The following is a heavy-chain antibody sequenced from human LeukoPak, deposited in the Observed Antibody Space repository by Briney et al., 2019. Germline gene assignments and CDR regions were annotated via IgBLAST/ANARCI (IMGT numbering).Heavy chain of an antibody. CDR1: GHPFTDCY. D-gene: IGHD5-18*01. Sequence: ASVKVSCKASGHPFTDCYMHWVRQAPGQGLEWMGWINPNRGGTDYAQKFQGRVTMTRDTSISTAYMELSRLRYDDTAVYYCASGYRFRNWGQGTLVTVSS. V-gene: IGHV1-2*02. CDR3: ASGYRFRN. J-gene: IGHJ4*02. CDR2: INPNRGGT.